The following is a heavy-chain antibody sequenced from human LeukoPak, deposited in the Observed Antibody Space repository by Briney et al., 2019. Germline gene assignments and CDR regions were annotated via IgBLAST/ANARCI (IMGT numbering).Heavy chain of an antibody. CDR3: AKDGGNLVMVVAALHY. Sequence: PGGSLRLSCAASGFSFSSYAMSWVRQAPGKGLEWVSSISSSGDNTNYADSVKGRFTISRDNSQKMVSLQMNSLRAEDTAIYYCAKDGGNLVMVVAALHYWGQGTMVTVSS. CDR2: ISSSGDNT. D-gene: IGHD2-15*01. CDR1: GFSFSSYA. V-gene: IGHV3-23*01. J-gene: IGHJ4*02.